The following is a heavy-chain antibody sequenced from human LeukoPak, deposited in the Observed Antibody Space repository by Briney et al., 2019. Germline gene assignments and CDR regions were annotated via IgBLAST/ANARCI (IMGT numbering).Heavy chain of an antibody. D-gene: IGHD2-15*01. J-gene: IGHJ4*02. CDR1: GASISSGGHY. Sequence: SETLSLTCTVSGASISSGGHYWSWIRHLPGQGLEWIGYITHSGSTSYNPSLKSRLTISVDTSKNHFSLKLTSVTVADTAVYSCARDCGAGSCSIGIFDFWGQGALVSVSS. V-gene: IGHV4-31*03. CDR2: ITHSGST. CDR3: ARDCGAGSCSIGIFDF.